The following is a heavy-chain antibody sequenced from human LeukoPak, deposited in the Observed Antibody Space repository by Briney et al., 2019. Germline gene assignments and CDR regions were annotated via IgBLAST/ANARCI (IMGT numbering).Heavy chain of an antibody. D-gene: IGHD3-22*01. CDR3: ARVSSLEYYDSDEIDY. J-gene: IGHJ4*02. Sequence: GGSLRLSCAASGFTFSSYSMNWVRQAPGKGLEWVSSISSSSSYIYYADSVKGRFTISRDNAKNSLYLQMNSLRAEDTAVYYCARVSSLEYYDSDEIDYWGQGTLVTVSS. CDR2: ISSSSSYI. CDR1: GFTFSSYS. V-gene: IGHV3-21*01.